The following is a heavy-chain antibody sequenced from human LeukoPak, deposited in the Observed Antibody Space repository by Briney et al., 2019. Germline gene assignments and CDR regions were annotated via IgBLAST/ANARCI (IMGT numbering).Heavy chain of an antibody. Sequence: ASVKVSCKASGYTFTGYYMHWVRQAPGQGLEWMGWINPNSGGTNYAQKFQGWVTRTRDTSISTAYMELSRLRSDDTAVYYCARSYYDFWSGMGLFDYWGQGTLVTVSS. D-gene: IGHD3-3*01. J-gene: IGHJ4*02. V-gene: IGHV1-2*04. CDR1: GYTFTGYY. CDR3: ARSYYDFWSGMGLFDY. CDR2: INPNSGGT.